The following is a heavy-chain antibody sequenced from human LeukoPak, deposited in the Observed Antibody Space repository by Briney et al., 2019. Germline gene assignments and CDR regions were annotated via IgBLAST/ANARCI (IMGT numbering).Heavy chain of an antibody. CDR1: GFTFSSYW. CDR3: ARGGTGLYYYYGMDV. CDR2: ISSEGSST. V-gene: IGHV3-74*01. J-gene: IGHJ6*02. Sequence: GGSLRLSCAASGFTFSSYWMHWVRQAPGKGLVWASRISSEGSSTSYADSVKGRFTISRDNAKNTLYLQMNSLRAEDTAVYYCARGGTGLYYYYGMDVWGQGTTVTVSS. D-gene: IGHD3-16*01.